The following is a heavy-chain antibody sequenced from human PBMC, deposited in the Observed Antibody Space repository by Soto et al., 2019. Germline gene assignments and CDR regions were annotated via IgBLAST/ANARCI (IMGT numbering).Heavy chain of an antibody. J-gene: IGHJ6*02. CDR1: GYTFTSYY. CDR3: AKDSEYCSGGSCSFYYYYGMDV. D-gene: IGHD2-15*01. Sequence: ASVKVSCKASGYTFTSYYMHWVRQAPGQGLEWMGIINPSGGSTSYAQKFQGRVTMTRDTSTSTVYMELSSLRSEDTAVYYCAKDSEYCSGGSCSFYYYYGMDVWGQGTTVTVSS. CDR2: INPSGGST. V-gene: IGHV1-46*01.